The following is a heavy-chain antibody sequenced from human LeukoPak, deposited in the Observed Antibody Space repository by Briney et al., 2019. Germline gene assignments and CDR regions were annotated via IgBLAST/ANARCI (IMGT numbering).Heavy chain of an antibody. Sequence: GGSPRLSCAASGFTFSSYATSWVRQAPGKGLEWVSAISGSGGSTYYADSVKGRLTISRDNSKNTLYLQMNSLRAEDTAVYYCARAGVRLDFDYWGQGTLVTVSS. CDR1: GFTFSSYA. CDR2: ISGSGGST. CDR3: ARAGVRLDFDY. D-gene: IGHD3-3*01. V-gene: IGHV3-23*01. J-gene: IGHJ4*02.